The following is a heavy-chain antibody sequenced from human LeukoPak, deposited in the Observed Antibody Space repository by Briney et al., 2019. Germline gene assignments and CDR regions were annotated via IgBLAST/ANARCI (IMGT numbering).Heavy chain of an antibody. J-gene: IGHJ5*02. Sequence: SETLSLTCTVSGGSISSYYWSWIRQPPGKGLEWIGYINYSGNTNHNPSLKSRLTMSVDTSKNQFSLKLSSVTPADTAVYYCARDNYYGSGSYLDPWGQGTLVTVSS. CDR3: ARDNYYGSGSYLDP. CDR2: INYSGNT. D-gene: IGHD3-10*01. V-gene: IGHV4-59*01. CDR1: GGSISSYY.